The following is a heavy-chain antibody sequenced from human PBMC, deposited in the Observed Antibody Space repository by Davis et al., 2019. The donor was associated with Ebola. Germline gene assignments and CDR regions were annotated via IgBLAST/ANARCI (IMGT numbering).Heavy chain of an antibody. Sequence: GGSLRLSCAASGFTFSSYAMYWVRQAPGKGLEWVALISYDGRNKHYADSVKGRFTISRDNAKNSLYLQMNSLRAEDTAVYYCARDRDYYDTSGYHPRGWFDTWGQGTLVTVSS. CDR3: ARDRDYYDTSGYHPRGWFDT. J-gene: IGHJ5*02. CDR1: GFTFSSYA. V-gene: IGHV3-30*04. CDR2: ISYDGRNK. D-gene: IGHD3-22*01.